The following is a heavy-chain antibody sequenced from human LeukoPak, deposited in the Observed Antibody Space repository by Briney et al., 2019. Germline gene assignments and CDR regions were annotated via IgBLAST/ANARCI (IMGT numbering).Heavy chain of an antibody. Sequence: SETLSLTCAVYGGSFSGYYWSWIRQPPGKGLEWIGEINHSGRTNYNPSLKSRVTISVDTSKNQFSLKLSSVTAADTAVYYCARQSGDFWSGYYLDYWGQGTLVTVSS. CDR2: INHSGRT. V-gene: IGHV4-34*01. D-gene: IGHD3-3*01. CDR1: GGSFSGYY. J-gene: IGHJ4*02. CDR3: ARQSGDFWSGYYLDY.